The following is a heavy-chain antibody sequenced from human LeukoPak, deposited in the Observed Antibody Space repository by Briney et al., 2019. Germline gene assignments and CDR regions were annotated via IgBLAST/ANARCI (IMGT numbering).Heavy chain of an antibody. CDR2: ISYDGSNK. V-gene: IGHV3-30*18. D-gene: IGHD6-13*01. Sequence: GGCLRLSCAASGFTFSSYGMHWVRQAPGKGLEWVAVISYDGSNKYYADSVKGRFTISRDNSKNTLYLQMNSLRAEDTAVYYCAKGQEGIAPAGTRAYCYYGTNVWGQATTVTVSS. CDR1: GFTFSSYG. J-gene: IGHJ6*02. CDR3: AKGQEGIAPAGTRAYCYYGTNV.